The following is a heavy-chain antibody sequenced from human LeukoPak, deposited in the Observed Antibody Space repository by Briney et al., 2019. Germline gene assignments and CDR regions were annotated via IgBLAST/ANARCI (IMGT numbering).Heavy chain of an antibody. CDR3: ARDGAYGDYTQYFQH. CDR2: INHSGST. J-gene: IGHJ1*01. CDR1: GGSFSGYY. D-gene: IGHD4-17*01. V-gene: IGHV4-34*01. Sequence: SETLSLTCAVYGGSFSGYYWSWIRQPPGKGLEWIGEINHSGSTNYNPSLKSRITISVDTSKNQFSLKLSSVTAADTAVYYCARDGAYGDYTQYFQHWGQGTLVTVSS.